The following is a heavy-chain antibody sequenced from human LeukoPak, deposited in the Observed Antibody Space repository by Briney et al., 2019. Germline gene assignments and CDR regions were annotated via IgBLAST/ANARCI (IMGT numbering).Heavy chain of an antibody. CDR3: ARVFDSGSQAYFYYMDV. V-gene: IGHV4-61*01. D-gene: IGHD3-10*01. CDR1: GDSVSSNSAA. CDR2: IYSSGST. Sequence: SQTLSLTCAISGDSVSSNSAAWNWIRQPPEKGLEWLGYIYSSGSTNYNPSLKSRVTMSVDTSKNQFSLKVSSVTAADTAVYYCARVFDSGSQAYFYYMDVWGKGTTVIISS. J-gene: IGHJ6*03.